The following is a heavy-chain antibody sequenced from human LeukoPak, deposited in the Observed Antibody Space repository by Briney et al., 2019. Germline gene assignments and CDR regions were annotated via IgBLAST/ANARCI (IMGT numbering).Heavy chain of an antibody. CDR3: ARRRDERGYKDIFDI. J-gene: IGHJ3*02. CDR2: IYPGDPDT. CDR1: GYSFASYW. D-gene: IGHD5-18*01. Sequence: GESLKISCKGSGYSFASYWIAWVRQMPGKGLEWMGIIYPGDPDTRYSPSFQGQVTILADKSISTVYVQWSSLKASDTAMYYCARRRDERGYKDIFDIWGQGTMVTVSS. V-gene: IGHV5-51*01.